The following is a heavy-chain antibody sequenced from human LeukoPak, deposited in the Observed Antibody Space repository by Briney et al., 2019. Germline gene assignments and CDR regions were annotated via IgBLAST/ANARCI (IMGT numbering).Heavy chain of an antibody. CDR3: ARKSPENVDYGDYYYYYYMDV. CDR1: GYTFTSYG. CDR2: ISAYNGNT. D-gene: IGHD4-17*01. J-gene: IGHJ6*03. V-gene: IGHV1-18*01. Sequence: ASVKVSCKASGYTFTSYGISWVRQAPGQGLEWMGWISAYNGNTNYAQKLQGRVTMTTDTSTSTAYMELRSLRSDDTAVYYCARKSPENVDYGDYYYYYYMDVWGKGTTVTVSS.